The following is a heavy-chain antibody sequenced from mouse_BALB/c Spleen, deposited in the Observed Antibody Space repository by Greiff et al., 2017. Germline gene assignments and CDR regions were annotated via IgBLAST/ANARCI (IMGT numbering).Heavy chain of an antibody. CDR1: GYSFTSYW. J-gene: IGHJ3*01. CDR2: IDPSDSDT. Sequence: QVQLKQSGPQLVRPGASVKISCKASGYSFTSYWMHWVKQRPGQGLEWIGMIDPSDSDTRLNQKFKDKATLTVDKSSSTAYMQLSSPTSEDSAVYYCARFGGSSYLAYWGQGTLVTVSA. D-gene: IGHD1-1*01. CDR3: ARFGGSSYLAY. V-gene: IGHV1S126*01.